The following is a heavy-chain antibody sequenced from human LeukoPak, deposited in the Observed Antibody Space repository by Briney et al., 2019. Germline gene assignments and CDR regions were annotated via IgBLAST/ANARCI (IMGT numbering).Heavy chain of an antibody. CDR2: ISSSGSTI. CDR3: ARVTPSIYPRVPTLGVNWFDP. CDR1: GFTFSSYA. V-gene: IGHV3-48*04. Sequence: GGSLRLSCAAPGFTFSSYAMSWVRQAPGKGLEWVSYISSSGSTIYYADSVKGRFTISRDNAKNSLYLQMNSLRAEDTAAYYCARVTPSIYPRVPTLGVNWFDPWGQGTLVTVSS. D-gene: IGHD1-14*01. J-gene: IGHJ5*02.